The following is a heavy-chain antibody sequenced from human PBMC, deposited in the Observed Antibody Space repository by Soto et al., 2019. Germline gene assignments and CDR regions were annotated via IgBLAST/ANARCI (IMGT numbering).Heavy chain of an antibody. V-gene: IGHV3-23*01. CDR3: AKDRQFRSYYESAGHYNN. CDR1: GFTFKNYD. J-gene: IGHJ4*02. Sequence: GGSLRLSCVASGFTFKNYDMRWVRQAPGKGLEWVSGISGSGAITYYADSVRGRFTISRDNSKNTLYLQLNSLGAEDTAIYYCAKDRQFRSYYESAGHYNNWGQGTLVTVPQ. D-gene: IGHD3-9*01. CDR2: ISGSGAIT.